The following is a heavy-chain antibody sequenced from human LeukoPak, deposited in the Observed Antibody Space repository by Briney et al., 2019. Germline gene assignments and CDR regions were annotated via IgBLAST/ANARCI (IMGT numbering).Heavy chain of an antibody. J-gene: IGHJ4*02. Sequence: PWGSLRLSCAASGFTFSNYDMNWVRQDLGKGLVWVSLSSGSTGSSYYADCVKGRFSISRDNSKNTVYLQMNSLRVEDTAVYYCAKGPVAAIVGATTLDYWGQGTLVTVSS. V-gene: IGHV3-23*01. CDR2: SSGSTGSS. D-gene: IGHD1-26*01. CDR3: AKGPVAAIVGATTLDY. CDR1: GFTFSNYD.